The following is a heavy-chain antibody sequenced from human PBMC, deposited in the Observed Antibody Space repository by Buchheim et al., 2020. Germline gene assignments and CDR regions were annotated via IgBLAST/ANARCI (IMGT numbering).Heavy chain of an antibody. CDR3: ARGWGYSYGYHYYYYMDV. J-gene: IGHJ6*03. V-gene: IGHV4-59*01. CDR2: IYYSGST. D-gene: IGHD5-18*01. Sequence: QVQLQESGPGLVKPSETLSLTCTVSGGSISSYYWSWIRQPPGKGLEWIGYIYYSGSTNYNPSLKSRVTISVDTSKNQLSLKLSSVTAADTAVYYCARGWGYSYGYHYYYYMDVWGKGTT. CDR1: GGSISSYY.